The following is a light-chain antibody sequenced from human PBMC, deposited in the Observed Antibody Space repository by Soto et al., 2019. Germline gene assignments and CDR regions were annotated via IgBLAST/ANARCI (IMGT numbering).Light chain of an antibody. CDR3: QHSKFLPEP. CDR1: QSINNY. CDR2: ATS. J-gene: IGKJ1*01. V-gene: IGKV3-15*01. Sequence: AAVSLYKGERVTLSCRASQSINNYLAWYQQKPGKAPRLLIYATSSRSCGVPSRFSGSGSGTDFTLTISCLQAEDFASYYSQHSKFLPEPFGHGGKVDIK.